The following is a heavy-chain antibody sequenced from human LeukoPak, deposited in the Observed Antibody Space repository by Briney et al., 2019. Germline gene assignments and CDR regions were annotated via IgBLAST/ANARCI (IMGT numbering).Heavy chain of an antibody. CDR2: IYYSGST. V-gene: IGHV4-59*08. D-gene: IGHD1-14*01. Sequence: PSETLSLTCTVSGGPISSYYWSWIRQPPGKGLEWIGYIYYSGSTNYNPSLKSRVTISVDTSKNQFSLKLSSVTAADTAVYYCARYLAPPGWFDPWGQGTLVTVSS. J-gene: IGHJ5*02. CDR1: GGPISSYY. CDR3: ARYLAPPGWFDP.